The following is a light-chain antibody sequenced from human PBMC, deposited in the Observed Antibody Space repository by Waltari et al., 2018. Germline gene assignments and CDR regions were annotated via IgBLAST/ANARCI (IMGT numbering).Light chain of an antibody. CDR2: GKN. Sequence: SSELTQDPVVSVALGQTVRITCQGSSLRTPYASWYQQKSGQAPILVLFGKNKRPSGIPDRFSGYNSETTTSLTITGAQAEDEADYYCHSRDTISTRVFGGGTRLTV. V-gene: IGLV3-19*01. CDR3: HSRDTISTRV. J-gene: IGLJ3*02. CDR1: SLRTPY.